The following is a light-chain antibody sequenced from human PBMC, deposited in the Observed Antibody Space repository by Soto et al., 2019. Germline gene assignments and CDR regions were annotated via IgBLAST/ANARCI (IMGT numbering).Light chain of an antibody. J-gene: IGKJ1*01. Sequence: DIQMTQSPSTLSASVGDRVTITCRASQSISSWLAWYQQKPGKAPKLLIYDASSLESGVPSRFSGSGSGTEFTLTISSLQPYDFATYYCQQYNSYSWTFGQGTKVEI. V-gene: IGKV1-5*01. CDR1: QSISSW. CDR2: DAS. CDR3: QQYNSYSWT.